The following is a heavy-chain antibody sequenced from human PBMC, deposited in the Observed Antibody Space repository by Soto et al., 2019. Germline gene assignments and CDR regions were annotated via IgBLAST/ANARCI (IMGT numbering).Heavy chain of an antibody. Sequence: GGSLRLSCAASGFTFSSNYMRWVRQAPGKGLEWVSVIYGGGSTYYAESVKGRFTISRDNSKNTMYLQMNSLRAEDTAVYYCARPWNYYDSSGYPSLWDYWGQGTLVTVSS. J-gene: IGHJ4*02. CDR2: IYGGGST. CDR1: GFTFSSNY. CDR3: ARPWNYYDSSGYPSLWDY. D-gene: IGHD3-22*01. V-gene: IGHV3-53*01.